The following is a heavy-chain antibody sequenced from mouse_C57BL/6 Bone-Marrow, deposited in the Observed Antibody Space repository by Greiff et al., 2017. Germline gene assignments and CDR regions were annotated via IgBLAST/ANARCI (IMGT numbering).Heavy chain of an antibody. CDR2: IFPGSGST. V-gene: IGHV1-75*01. CDR3: ARWGSYGSSYGNWDVGAWFAY. D-gene: IGHD1-1*01. J-gene: IGHJ3*01. Sequence: QVQLQQSGPELVKPGASVKISCKASGYTFTDYYINWVKQRPGQGLEWIGWIFPGSGSTYYNEKFKGKATLTVDKSSSTAYMLLSSLTSEDSAVYFGARWGSYGSSYGNWDVGAWFAYWGQGTLVTVSA. CDR1: GYTFTDYY.